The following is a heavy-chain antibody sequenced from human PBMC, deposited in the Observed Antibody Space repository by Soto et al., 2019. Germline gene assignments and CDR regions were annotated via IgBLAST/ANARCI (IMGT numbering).Heavy chain of an antibody. CDR3: ARDKDGYPFTFDY. D-gene: IGHD5-12*01. CDR1: GDSVSSGSYY. J-gene: IGHJ4*02. CDR2: IYYSGST. V-gene: IGHV4-61*01. Sequence: QVQLQESGPGLVKPSETLSLTCTVSGDSVSSGSYYWSWIRQPPGKGLEWIGYIYYSGSTNYSPSLKSRANRFVDTSKSQCSLKLSSVTAADTAVYYCARDKDGYPFTFDYWGQGTLVTVSS.